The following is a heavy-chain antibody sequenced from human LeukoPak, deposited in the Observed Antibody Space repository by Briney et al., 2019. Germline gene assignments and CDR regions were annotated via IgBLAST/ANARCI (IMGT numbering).Heavy chain of an antibody. Sequence: GASVKVSCKASGGTFSSYAISWVRQAPGQGLEWMGGIIPIFGTANYAQKFQGRVTITADESTSTAYMELSSLRSEDTAVYYCARGGDIVATEYYMDVWGKGTTVTISS. J-gene: IGHJ6*03. CDR3: ARGGDIVATEYYMDV. D-gene: IGHD5-12*01. CDR1: GGTFSSYA. V-gene: IGHV1-69*13. CDR2: IIPIFGTA.